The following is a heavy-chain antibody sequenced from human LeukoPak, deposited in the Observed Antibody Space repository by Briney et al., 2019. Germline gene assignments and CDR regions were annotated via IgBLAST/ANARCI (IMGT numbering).Heavy chain of an antibody. CDR2: ISGSGGST. Sequence: GGSLRLSCAASGFTFSSYAMSWVRQAPGKGLEWVSAISGSGGSTYYADSVKVRFTISRDNSKNTLYLQMNSLRAEDTAVYYCAKSAQRRSGYYHYYYYYGMDVWGQGTTVTVSS. V-gene: IGHV3-23*01. J-gene: IGHJ6*02. D-gene: IGHD3-3*01. CDR1: GFTFSSYA. CDR3: AKSAQRRSGYYHYYYYYGMDV.